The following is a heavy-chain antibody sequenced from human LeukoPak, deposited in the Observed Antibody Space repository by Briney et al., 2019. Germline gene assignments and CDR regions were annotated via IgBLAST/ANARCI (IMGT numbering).Heavy chain of an antibody. V-gene: IGHV4-59*01. Sequence: SETLSLTCSASGGYISSYYWSWIRQPPGKGLEWIGYIYYSGSTNHNPSLESRVTISVDTSKNQISLKLSSVTAADTAIYYCARAPERWYSYGSYTYHYMDVWGRGTTVTVSS. J-gene: IGHJ6*03. CDR1: GGYISSYY. D-gene: IGHD3-10*01. CDR3: ARAPERWYSYGSYTYHYMDV. CDR2: IYYSGST.